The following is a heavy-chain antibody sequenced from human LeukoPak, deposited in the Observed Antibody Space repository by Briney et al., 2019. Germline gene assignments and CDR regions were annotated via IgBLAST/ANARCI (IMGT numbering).Heavy chain of an antibody. V-gene: IGHV1-18*01. Sequence: ASVKVSCKASGYTFTSYGISWVRQAPGRGLEWMGWISAYNGYTNYAQKLQGRVTMTTDTSTSTAYMELRSLRSDDTAVYYCTRALVAYGDDDYWGQGTLVTVSS. D-gene: IGHD4-17*01. J-gene: IGHJ4*02. CDR3: TRALVAYGDDDY. CDR1: GYTFTSYG. CDR2: ISAYNGYT.